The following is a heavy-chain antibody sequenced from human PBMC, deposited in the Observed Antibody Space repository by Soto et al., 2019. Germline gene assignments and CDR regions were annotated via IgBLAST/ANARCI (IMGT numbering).Heavy chain of an antibody. J-gene: IGHJ6*04. Sequence: ASVKVSCKSSGYTFTSYGISWVRQAPGQGLEWMGLISGYNGNTNYAQKFQGRVTMTTDTSTNTAYMEVRSLRSDDTAVYYCASASITMIRGVTYYYYGVDVRGKGTMVTVSS. V-gene: IGHV1-18*04. D-gene: IGHD3-10*01. CDR2: ISGYNGNT. CDR1: GYTFTSYG. CDR3: ASASITMIRGVTYYYYGVDV.